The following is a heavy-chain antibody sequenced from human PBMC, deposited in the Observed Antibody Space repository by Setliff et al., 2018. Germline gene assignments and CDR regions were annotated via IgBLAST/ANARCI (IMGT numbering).Heavy chain of an antibody. CDR2: ISYDGSNK. CDR3: ARDRGPYSSSFNTYFQH. Sequence: GWSLRLSCAASGFTFSSYAMHWVRQAPGKGLEWVAVISYDGSNKYYADSVKGRFTISRDNSKNTLYLQMNSLRAEDTAVYYCARDRGPYSSSFNTYFQHWGQGTLVTV. CDR1: GFTFSSYA. J-gene: IGHJ1*01. D-gene: IGHD6-13*01. V-gene: IGHV3-30*04.